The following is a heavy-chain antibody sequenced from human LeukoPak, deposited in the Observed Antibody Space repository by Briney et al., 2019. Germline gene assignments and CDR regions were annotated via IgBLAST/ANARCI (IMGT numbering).Heavy chain of an antibody. V-gene: IGHV4-34*01. CDR3: ARMSRTVWELPYY. Sequence: SETLSLTCAVYGGSFSGYYWSWIRQPPGKGLEWIGEINHSGSTNYNPSLKSRVTISVDTSKNQFSLKLSSVTAADTAVYYCARMSRTVWELPYYWGQGTLVTVSS. CDR2: INHSGST. CDR1: GGSFSGYY. D-gene: IGHD1-26*01. J-gene: IGHJ4*02.